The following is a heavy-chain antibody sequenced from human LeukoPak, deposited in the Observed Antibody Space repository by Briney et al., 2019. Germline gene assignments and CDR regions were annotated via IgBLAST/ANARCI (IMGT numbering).Heavy chain of an antibody. CDR2: ISPGSSYK. Sequence: GGSLRLSCEASGFSFRNYAMSWVRQAPGKGPEWVSSISPGSSYKFCADSVEGRFTISRDDAKNSVYLQMNNLRVDDTAVYYCATERLGIFEFWGQGSLVTVSS. D-gene: IGHD3-3*01. CDR3: ATERLGIFEF. V-gene: IGHV3-21*04. CDR1: GFSFRNYA. J-gene: IGHJ4*02.